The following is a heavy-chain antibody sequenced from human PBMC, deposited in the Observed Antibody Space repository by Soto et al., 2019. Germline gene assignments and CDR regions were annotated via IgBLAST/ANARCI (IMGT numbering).Heavy chain of an antibody. Sequence: QVHLVESGGGVVQPGKSLRLSCVASGFTFSRFAINWVRQTPDKGLEWVAVVSYDASNKMYADSVKGRFTISRDNVNNMVFLQMTSLSAEDTAIYYCARGGETNFWSGFPAYWGQGTRVTVSS. CDR3: ARGGETNFWSGFPAY. CDR2: VSYDASNK. D-gene: IGHD3-3*01. V-gene: IGHV3-30-3*01. J-gene: IGHJ4*02. CDR1: GFTFSRFA.